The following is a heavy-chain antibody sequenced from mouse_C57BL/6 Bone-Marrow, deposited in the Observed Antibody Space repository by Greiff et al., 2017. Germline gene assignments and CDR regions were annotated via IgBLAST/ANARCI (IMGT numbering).Heavy chain of an antibody. V-gene: IGHV1-4*01. J-gene: IGHJ2*01. CDR3: ANLRNYFDY. CDR2: INPSSGYP. D-gene: IGHD3-2*02. Sequence: QVQLQQSGAELARPGASVKMSCKASGYTFTSYTMHWVKQRPGPGLEWIGYINPSSGYPKYNQKFRDKATLTADKSSSTAYMQLSSMTCEDSAVYYCANLRNYFDYWGQGTTLTVYS. CDR1: GYTFTSYT.